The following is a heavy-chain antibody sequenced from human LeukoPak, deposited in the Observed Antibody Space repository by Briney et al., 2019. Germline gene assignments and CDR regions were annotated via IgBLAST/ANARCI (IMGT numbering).Heavy chain of an antibody. CDR2: IYHSGST. CDR3: ARGIRFLEWLPYYFDY. CDR1: GGSISSGGYY. Sequence: PSETLSLTCTVSGGSISSGGYYWSWTRQPPGKGLEWIGYIYHSGSTYYNPSLKSRVTISVDRSKNQFSLKLSSVTAADTAVYYCARGIRFLEWLPYYFDYWGQGTLVTVSS. V-gene: IGHV4-30-2*01. J-gene: IGHJ4*02. D-gene: IGHD3-3*01.